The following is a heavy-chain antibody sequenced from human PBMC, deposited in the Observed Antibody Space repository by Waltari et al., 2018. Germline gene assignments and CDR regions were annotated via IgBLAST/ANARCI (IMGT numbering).Heavy chain of an antibody. J-gene: IGHJ5*02. CDR2: IIPIFGTA. CDR1: GGTFSSYA. CDR3: ARSLTMVRGVITPWAWFDP. V-gene: IGHV1-69*12. Sequence: QVQLVQSGAEVKKPGSSVKVSSKASGGTFSSYAISWVRQAPGQGLEWMGGIIPIFGTANYAQKFQGRVTITADESTSTAYMELSSLRSEDTAVYYCARSLTMVRGVITPWAWFDPWGQGTLVTVSS. D-gene: IGHD3-10*01.